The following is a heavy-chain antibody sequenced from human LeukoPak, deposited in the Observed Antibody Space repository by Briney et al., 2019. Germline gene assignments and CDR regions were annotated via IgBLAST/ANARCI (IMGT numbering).Heavy chain of an antibody. D-gene: IGHD4-17*01. CDR1: GGSISSYY. Sequence: SETLSPTCTVSGGSISSYYWSWIRQPPGKGLEWIGYIYYSGSTNYNPSLKSRVTISVDTSKNQFSLKLSSVTAADTAVYYCARSYGVDAFDIWGQGTMVTVSS. CDR3: ARSYGVDAFDI. V-gene: IGHV4-59*08. CDR2: IYYSGST. J-gene: IGHJ3*02.